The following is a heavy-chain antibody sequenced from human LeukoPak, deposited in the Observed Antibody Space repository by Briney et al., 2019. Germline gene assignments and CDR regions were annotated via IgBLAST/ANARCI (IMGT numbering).Heavy chain of an antibody. J-gene: IGHJ5*02. CDR3: ATSAPTYDSSGYYFSTWFDP. V-gene: IGHV1-24*01. CDR1: GYTFTSYG. CDR2: FDPEDGET. Sequence: GASVKVSCKASGYTFTSYGISWVRQAPGKGLEWMGGFDPEDGETIYAQKFQGRVTMTEDTSTDTAYMELSSLRSEDTAVYYCATSAPTYDSSGYYFSTWFDPWGQGTLVTVSS. D-gene: IGHD3-22*01.